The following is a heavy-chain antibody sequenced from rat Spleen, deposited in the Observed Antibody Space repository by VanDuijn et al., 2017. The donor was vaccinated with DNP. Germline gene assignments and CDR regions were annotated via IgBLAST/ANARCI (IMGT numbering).Heavy chain of an antibody. V-gene: IGHV5S23*01. CDR3: ARLYILPYYFDY. D-gene: IGHD1-9*01. CDR2: ISTSGGST. Sequence: EVQLVESGGGLVQPGNSLKLSCAASGFTFSSYWMYWIRQAPGKGLEWVASISTSGGSTYYRDSVKGRFTVSRDNAKSTLYLQMDSLRSEDTATYYCARLYILPYYFDYWGQGVMVTVSS. CDR1: GFTFSSYW. J-gene: IGHJ2*01.